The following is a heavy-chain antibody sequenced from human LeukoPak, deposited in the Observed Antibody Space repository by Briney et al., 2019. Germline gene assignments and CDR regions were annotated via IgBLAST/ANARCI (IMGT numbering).Heavy chain of an antibody. J-gene: IGHJ1*01. CDR1: GGSISSGAYY. CDR3: ARTGTIFGVVIAN. Sequence: SQTLSLTCTVSGGSISSGAYYWNWIRQHQGKGLEWIGYIYYTESTYYNSSLKSRGTISLDTSKNQFSVKLSSVTSADAAVYYCARTGTIFGVVIANWGQGTLVTVSS. V-gene: IGHV4-31*03. CDR2: IYYTEST. D-gene: IGHD3-3*01.